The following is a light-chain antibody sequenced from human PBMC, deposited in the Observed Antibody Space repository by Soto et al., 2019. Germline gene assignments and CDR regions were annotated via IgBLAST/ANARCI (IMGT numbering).Light chain of an antibody. Sequence: QSVLTQPPSVSGAPGQRVTISCTGCSSNIGANYDVHWYQQLPGTAPKLLISDSTDRPSGVPDRFSGSKSGTSASLAITGLQAEDEADYYCQSFDSILTAWVFGGGTKLTVL. J-gene: IGLJ3*02. CDR1: SSNIGANYD. CDR2: DST. V-gene: IGLV1-40*01. CDR3: QSFDSILTAWV.